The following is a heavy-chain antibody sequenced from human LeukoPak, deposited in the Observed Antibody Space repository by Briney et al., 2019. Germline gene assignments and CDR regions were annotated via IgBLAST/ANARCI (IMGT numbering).Heavy chain of an antibody. CDR2: ISGSGGST. CDR1: GFTFSSYA. D-gene: IGHD2-2*01. J-gene: IGHJ4*02. Sequence: GGSLTLSYASSGFTFSSYAMSWVRQAPGKGLEWVSAISGSGGSTYYADSVKGRFTISRDNSKNTLYLQMNSLRAEDTAVYYCAKEGDIVAVQAAEFDYWGQGTLVTVSS. CDR3: AKEGDIVAVQAAEFDY. V-gene: IGHV3-23*01.